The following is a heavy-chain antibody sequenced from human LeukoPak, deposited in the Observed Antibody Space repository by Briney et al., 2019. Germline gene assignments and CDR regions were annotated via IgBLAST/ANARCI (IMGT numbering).Heavy chain of an antibody. CDR2: INHSGST. Sequence: PGGSLRLSCAASGFTFSTYSMNWVRQAPGKGLEWIGEINHSGSTNYNPSLNSRVNISLDTAKNQFSLRLSSVTAADTAVYYCARQTAKNVDTARFDSWGQGTLVTVSS. CDR3: ARQTAKNVDTARFDS. V-gene: IGHV4-34*01. CDR1: GFTFSTYS. J-gene: IGHJ4*02. D-gene: IGHD5-18*01.